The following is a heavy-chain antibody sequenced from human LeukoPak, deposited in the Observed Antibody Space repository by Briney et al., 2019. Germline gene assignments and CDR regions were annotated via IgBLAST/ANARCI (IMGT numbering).Heavy chain of an antibody. Sequence: SETLSLTCTVSRTSITYYDWSWIRQPPGKGLEWIGYVHYNGSAKYNPSLRSRVTISLDTSKNQCTLNLRSVTAADTAVYYCARVQVSNFYYYYLDVWGKGTTVTVSS. CDR2: VHYNGSA. CDR1: RTSITYYD. V-gene: IGHV4-59*01. J-gene: IGHJ6*03. CDR3: ARVQVSNFYYYYLDV.